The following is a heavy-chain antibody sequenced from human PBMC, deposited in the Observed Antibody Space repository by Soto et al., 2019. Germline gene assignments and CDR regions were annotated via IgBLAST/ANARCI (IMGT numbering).Heavy chain of an antibody. CDR2: IYTSGST. CDR3: ARVGSSGWSPDY. J-gene: IGHJ4*02. D-gene: IGHD6-19*01. CDR1: GGSISSYY. V-gene: IGHV4-4*07. Sequence: PSETLSLTCTVSGGSISSYYWSWIRQPAGKGLEWIGRIYTSGSTNYNPSLKSRVTLSVDTSKNQFSLRLSSVTAADTAVYYCARVGSSGWSPDYWGQGILVTVSS.